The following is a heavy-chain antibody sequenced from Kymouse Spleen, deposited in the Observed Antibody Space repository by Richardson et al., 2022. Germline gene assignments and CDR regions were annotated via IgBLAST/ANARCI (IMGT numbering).Heavy chain of an antibody. CDR2: IYPGDSDT. D-gene: IGHD4-11,IGHD4-11*01. CDR1: GYSFTSYW. V-gene: IGHV5-51*01. Sequence: EVQLVQSGAEVKKPGESLKISCKGSGYSFTSYWIGWVRQMPGKGLEWMGIIYPGDSDTRYSPSFQGQVTISADKSISTAYLQWSSLKASDTAMYYCARHPSYYSNYVGYYGMDVWGQGTTVTVSS. J-gene: IGHJ6*02. CDR3: ARHPSYYSNYVGYYGMDV.